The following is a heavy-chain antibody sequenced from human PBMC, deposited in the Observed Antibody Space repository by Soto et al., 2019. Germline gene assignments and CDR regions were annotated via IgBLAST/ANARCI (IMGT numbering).Heavy chain of an antibody. D-gene: IGHD3-16*02. CDR3: ARTRLRLGELSFFDY. V-gene: IGHV1-69*13. CDR2: IIPIFGTA. J-gene: IGHJ4*02. CDR1: GGTFSSYA. Sequence: SVKVSCKASGGTFSSYAMSWVRQAPGQGLEWMRGIIPIFGTANYAQKFQGRVTITADESTSTAYMELSSLRSEDTAVYYCARTRLRLGELSFFDYCGQGTLVTVSS.